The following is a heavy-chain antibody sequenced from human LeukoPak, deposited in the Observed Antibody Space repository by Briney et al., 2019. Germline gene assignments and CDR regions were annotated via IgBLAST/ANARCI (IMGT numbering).Heavy chain of an antibody. V-gene: IGHV3-11*04. Sequence: PGGSLRLSCAASGFTFSDYYMSWIRQAPGKGLEWVSYISSSGSTIYYADSVKGRFTISRDNAKNSLYLQMNSLRAEDTAVYYCARSGYYDSSGYYYNYYYYYYYMDVWGKGTTVTVSS. CDR2: ISSSGSTI. J-gene: IGHJ6*03. D-gene: IGHD3-22*01. CDR3: ARSGYYDSSGYYYNYYYYYYYMDV. CDR1: GFTFSDYY.